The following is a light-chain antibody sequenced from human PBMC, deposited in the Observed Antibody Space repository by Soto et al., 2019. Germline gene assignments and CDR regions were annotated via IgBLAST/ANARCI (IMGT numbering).Light chain of an antibody. V-gene: IGKV3-20*01. CDR1: QSVSNY. J-gene: IGKJ1*01. CDR2: DAS. Sequence: EIVLTQSPATLSLSPGERATLSCRASQSVSNYLARYQQKPGQAPRLLIYDASIRATGIPDRFSGSGSGTDFTLTISRLEPEDFALYFCQQSHSSPLTFGHGTKVDIK. CDR3: QQSHSSPLT.